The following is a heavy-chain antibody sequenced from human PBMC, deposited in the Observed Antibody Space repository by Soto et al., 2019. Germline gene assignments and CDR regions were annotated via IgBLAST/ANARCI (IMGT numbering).Heavy chain of an antibody. CDR3: ARRAVAPAPIGYFHYHLDV. CDR1: GGTFDNYA. V-gene: IGHV1-69*06. Sequence: QVQLVQSGAEVKKPGCSVKVSCKTSGGTFDNYAINWVRQDPGQGLEWMGGIIPIFGALNYAQKFQGRVTITADKSTSTAYMELGSLTSEDTAVYYCARRAVAPAPIGYFHYHLDVWGQGTTVTVSS. D-gene: IGHD2-2*02. J-gene: IGHJ6*02. CDR2: IIPIFGAL.